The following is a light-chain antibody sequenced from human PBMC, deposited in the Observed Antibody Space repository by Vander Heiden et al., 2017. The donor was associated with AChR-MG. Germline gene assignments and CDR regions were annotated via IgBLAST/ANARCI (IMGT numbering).Light chain of an antibody. J-gene: IGKJ5*01. V-gene: IGKV3-11*01. CDR3: QQRSNWPIT. CDR1: QSVRSY. Sequence: EIVLTQSPATLSLSPGERATLSCRASQSVRSYLAWYQQKPGQAPRLLIYDASNRATGIPARFSGSGSGTDSTLTISSLEPEDFAIYYCQQRSNWPITFGQGTRLEIK. CDR2: DAS.